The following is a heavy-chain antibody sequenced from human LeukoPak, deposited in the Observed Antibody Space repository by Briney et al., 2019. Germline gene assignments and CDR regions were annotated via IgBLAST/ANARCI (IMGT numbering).Heavy chain of an antibody. D-gene: IGHD7-27*01. CDR1: GYTFTSYG. V-gene: IGHV1-18*01. Sequence: ESSVKVSCKASGYTFTSYGISWVRQAPGQQLEWMGWISAHNGNTNYAQKLQGRVTMTTDTSTSTAYMELRSLRSDDTAVYYCARGDGRNWGYRDHAFDIWGQGTMVTVSS. CDR3: ARGDGRNWGYRDHAFDI. J-gene: IGHJ3*02. CDR2: ISAHNGNT.